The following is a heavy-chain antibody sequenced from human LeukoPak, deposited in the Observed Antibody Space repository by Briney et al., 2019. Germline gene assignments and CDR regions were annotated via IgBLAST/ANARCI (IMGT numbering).Heavy chain of an antibody. V-gene: IGHV1-18*04. CDR3: AREGYSGYGGYYYYGMDV. CDR1: GYTFISYG. CDR2: ISVYNGNT. Sequence: SSVKVSCKASGYTFISYGISWVRQAPGQGLEWMGWISVYNGNTNYAQKVQGRATMTTDTSSSTAYMEMRSLRSDDTAVYYGAREGYSGYGGYYYYGMDVWGKGTTVTVSS. J-gene: IGHJ6*04. D-gene: IGHD5-12*01.